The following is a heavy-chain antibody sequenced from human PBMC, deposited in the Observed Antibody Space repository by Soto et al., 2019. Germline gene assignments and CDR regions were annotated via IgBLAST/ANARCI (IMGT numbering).Heavy chain of an antibody. CDR2: IIPFVNTS. CDR1: GDTFSSFA. CDR3: ARESAYGGNPLAFDN. V-gene: IGHV1-69*01. Sequence: QEQLVQSGAEVKKPGSSVKVSCKASGDTFSSFAISWVRQAPGQGLDWMGGIIPFVNTSNYAQRFQGRVTITADAAPSTAYMKMSSLRSEDTAMYYSARESAYGGNPLAFDNWGQGTLVTVSS. D-gene: IGHD1-26*01. J-gene: IGHJ4*02.